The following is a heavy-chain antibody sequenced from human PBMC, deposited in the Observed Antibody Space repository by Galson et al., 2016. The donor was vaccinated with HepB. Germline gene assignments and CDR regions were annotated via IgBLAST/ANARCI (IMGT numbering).Heavy chain of an antibody. Sequence: SLRLSCAASGLTFTGYAIHWVRQAPGKGLEWVAVISYDGSNKYYADSVKGRFTISRDDSKNTLYLQMDSLRPEDTAVYYCARVGFGRSYGQGFDYWGQGTLVT. CDR3: ARVGFGRSYGQGFDY. CDR2: ISYDGSNK. CDR1: GLTFTGYA. J-gene: IGHJ4*02. D-gene: IGHD3-16*01. V-gene: IGHV3-30*04.